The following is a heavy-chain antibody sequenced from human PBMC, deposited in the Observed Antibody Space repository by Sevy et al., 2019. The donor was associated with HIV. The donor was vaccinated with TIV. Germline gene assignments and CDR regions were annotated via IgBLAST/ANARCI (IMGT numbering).Heavy chain of an antibody. D-gene: IGHD3-16*02. CDR3: EGGKPGYSYHYY. CDR1: GFTFRSYW. J-gene: IGHJ4*02. Sequence: GGSLRLSCAASGFTFRSYWMHWVRQAPGKGLVWVSRIDSDGNTATYADSVKGRFTISRDNTKNTLYLQMNSLRLEDTAVYYGEGGKPGYSYHYYWGQGTLVTVSS. V-gene: IGHV3-74*01. CDR2: IDSDGNTA.